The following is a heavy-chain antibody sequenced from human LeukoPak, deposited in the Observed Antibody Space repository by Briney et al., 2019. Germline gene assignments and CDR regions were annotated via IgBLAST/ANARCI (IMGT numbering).Heavy chain of an antibody. J-gene: IGHJ4*02. CDR3: ARSRYYYDSSGPFFGY. CDR2: IYTSGST. D-gene: IGHD3-22*01. CDR1: GGSISSGSYY. V-gene: IGHV4-61*02. Sequence: SETLSLTCTVSGGSISSGSYYWSWIRQPAGKGLEWIGRIYTSGSTNYNPSLKSRVTISVDTSKNQFSLKLSSVTAADTAVYYCARSRYYYDSSGPFFGYWGQGTLVTVSS.